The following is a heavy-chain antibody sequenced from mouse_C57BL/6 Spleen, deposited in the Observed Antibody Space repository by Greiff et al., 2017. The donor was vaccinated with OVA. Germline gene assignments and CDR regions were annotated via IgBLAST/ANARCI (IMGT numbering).Heavy chain of an antibody. CDR2: INPNYGTT. D-gene: IGHD2-1*01. CDR1: GYSFTDYN. V-gene: IGHV1-39*01. CDR3: ARDGAYGNYEGNYYAMDY. J-gene: IGHJ4*01. Sequence: VQLKESGPELVKPGASVKISCKASGYSFTDYNMNWVKQSNGKSLEWIGVINPNYGTTSYNQKFKGKATLTVDQSSSTAYMQLNSLTSEDSAVYYCARDGAYGNYEGNYYAMDYWGQGTSVTVSS.